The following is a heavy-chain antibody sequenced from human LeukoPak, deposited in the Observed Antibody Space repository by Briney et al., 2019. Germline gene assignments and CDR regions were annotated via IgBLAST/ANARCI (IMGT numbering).Heavy chain of an antibody. D-gene: IGHD6-6*01. Sequence: PSETLSLTCSVSDVSLSDSYWSWIRQSPGKAMEWIGYVSDRGGATYNPSLKGRVTISPDTSKNQFSLKLNSVTAADTAVYYCATNALLVPSTFDSWGRGTLVTVSS. CDR1: DVSLSDSY. V-gene: IGHV4-59*12. CDR3: ATNALLVPSTFDS. J-gene: IGHJ4*02. CDR2: VSDRGGA.